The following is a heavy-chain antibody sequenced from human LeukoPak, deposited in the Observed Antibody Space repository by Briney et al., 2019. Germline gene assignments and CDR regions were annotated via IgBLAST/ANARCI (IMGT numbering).Heavy chain of an antibody. CDR2: ISAYNGNT. V-gene: IGHV1-18*04. J-gene: IGHJ5*02. D-gene: IGHD2-2*01. Sequence: GASVKVSCKASGYTFTSHGISWVRQAPGQGLEWMGWISAYNGNTNYAQELQGRVTMTTDTSTSTAYMELRSLRSDDTAVYYCARVRCSSTSCPGLNWFDPWGQGTLVTVSS. CDR3: ARVRCSSTSCPGLNWFDP. CDR1: GYTFTSHG.